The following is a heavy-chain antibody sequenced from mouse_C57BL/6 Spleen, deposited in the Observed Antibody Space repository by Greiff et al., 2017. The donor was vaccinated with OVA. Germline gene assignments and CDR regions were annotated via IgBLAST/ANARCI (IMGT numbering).Heavy chain of an antibody. V-gene: IGHV5-9*01. Sequence: EVKLVESGGGLVKPGGSLKLSCAASGFTFSSYTMSWVRQTPEKRLEWVATISGGGGNTYYPDSVKGRFTISRDNAKNTLYLQMSSLTSVATALYYIARHACYDYDGCYFDVWGTGTLVTVSS. D-gene: IGHD2-4*01. J-gene: IGHJ1*03. CDR3: ARHACYDYDGCYFDV. CDR2: ISGGGGNT. CDR1: GFTFSSYT.